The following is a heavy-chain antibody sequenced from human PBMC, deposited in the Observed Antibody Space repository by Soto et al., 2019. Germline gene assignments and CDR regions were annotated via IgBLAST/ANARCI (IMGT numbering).Heavy chain of an antibody. V-gene: IGHV4-39*01. CDR1: SGSISSSSYY. CDR2: IYYSGST. CDR3: ARRRQLVAALDY. D-gene: IGHD2-15*01. J-gene: IGHJ4*02. Sequence: QLQLQESGPGLVKPSETLSLTCTVSSGSISSSSYYWDWIRQPPGKGLEWIGSIYYSGSTNYNPALQSRXTISVDTSKNQFSLKVSSLTAADTAVYYCARRRQLVAALDYWGQGTLVTVSS.